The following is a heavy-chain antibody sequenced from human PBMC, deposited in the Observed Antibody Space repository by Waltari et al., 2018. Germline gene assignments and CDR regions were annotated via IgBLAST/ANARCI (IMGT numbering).Heavy chain of an antibody. CDR1: GYSISSGYY. D-gene: IGHD3-3*01. V-gene: IGHV4-38-2*02. Sequence: QVQLQESGPGLVKPSETLSLTCAVSGYSISSGYYWGWIRQPPGKGLEWIGSIYHSGSTYYNPSLKSRVTISVDTSKNQFSLKLSSVTAADTAVYYCARDGLMYYDFWSGYPTSAFDIWGQGTMVTVSS. CDR2: IYHSGST. J-gene: IGHJ3*02. CDR3: ARDGLMYYDFWSGYPTSAFDI.